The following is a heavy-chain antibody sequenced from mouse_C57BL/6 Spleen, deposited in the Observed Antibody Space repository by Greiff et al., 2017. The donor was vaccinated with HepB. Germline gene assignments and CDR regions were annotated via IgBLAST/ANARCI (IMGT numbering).Heavy chain of an antibody. Sequence: AASGLDFSRYWMSWVRRAPGKGLEWIGEINPDSSTINYAPSLKDKFIISRDNAKNTLYLQMSKVRSEDTALYYCARPYYYGSSYYWYFDVWGTGTTVTVSS. CDR2: INPDSSTI. CDR3: ARPYYYGSSYYWYFDV. CDR1: GLDFSRYW. D-gene: IGHD1-1*01. V-gene: IGHV4-1*01. J-gene: IGHJ1*03.